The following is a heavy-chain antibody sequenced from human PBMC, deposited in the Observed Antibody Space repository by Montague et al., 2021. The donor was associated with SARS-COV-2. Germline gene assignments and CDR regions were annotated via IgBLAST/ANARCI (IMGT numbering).Heavy chain of an antibody. Sequence: PALVKPTQTLTLTCTFSGFSLSTSGMCASWIRQPPGKALEWLARIDWDDDKYYSTSLKTRLTISKDTSKNQVVLTMTNMDPVDTATYYCARMRIAAAGSPFDIWGQGTMVTVSS. CDR3: ARMRIAAAGSPFDI. D-gene: IGHD6-13*01. CDR2: IDWDDDK. V-gene: IGHV2-70*11. J-gene: IGHJ3*02. CDR1: GFSLSTSGMC.